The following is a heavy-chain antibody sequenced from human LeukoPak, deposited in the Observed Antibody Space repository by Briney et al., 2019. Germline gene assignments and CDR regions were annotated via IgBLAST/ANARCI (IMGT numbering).Heavy chain of an antibody. D-gene: IGHD6-6*01. V-gene: IGHV1-69*05. CDR1: GGTFSSYA. Sequence: ASVKVSCKASGGTFSSYAISWVRQAPGQGLEWMGGIIPIFGTANYAQKFQGRVTITTDESTSTAYMELSSLRSEDTAVYYCARRDSSSSSFDYWGQGTLVTVSS. CDR2: IIPIFGTA. CDR3: ARRDSSSSSFDY. J-gene: IGHJ4*02.